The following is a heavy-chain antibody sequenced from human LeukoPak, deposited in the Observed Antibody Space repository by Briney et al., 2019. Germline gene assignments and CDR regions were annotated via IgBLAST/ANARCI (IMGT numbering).Heavy chain of an antibody. J-gene: IGHJ4*02. CDR3: ARVGGDYFDY. Sequence: GGTLRLSCAASGFTLSRYSMHWIRQAPGKGLEYVSAISSDGGRTYYANSVKGRFTISRDNSKNTLYLQMGSLRGEDMAVYYCARVGGDYFDYWGQGTLVTVSS. CDR2: ISSDGGRT. V-gene: IGHV3-64*01. D-gene: IGHD3-10*01. CDR1: GFTLSRYS.